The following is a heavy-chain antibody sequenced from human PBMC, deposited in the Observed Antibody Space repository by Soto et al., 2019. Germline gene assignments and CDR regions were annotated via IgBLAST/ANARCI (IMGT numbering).Heavy chain of an antibody. V-gene: IGHV3-48*02. CDR3: ARDRFRDCSGGSCYGY. CDR2: ISSSSSTI. Sequence: EVQLVESGGGLVQPGGSLRLSCAASGFTFSSYSMNWVRQAPGKGLEWVSYISSSSSTIYYADSVKGRFTISRDNAKNSLYLQMNSLRDEDTAVYYCARDRFRDCSGGSCYGYWGQGTLVTVSS. CDR1: GFTFSSYS. D-gene: IGHD2-15*01. J-gene: IGHJ4*02.